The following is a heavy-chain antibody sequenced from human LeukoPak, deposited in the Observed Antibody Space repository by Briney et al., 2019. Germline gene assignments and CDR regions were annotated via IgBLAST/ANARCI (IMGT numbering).Heavy chain of an antibody. CDR2: IYYSGST. D-gene: IGHD2-15*01. CDR3: AREVCSGGSCYGWFDP. V-gene: IGHV4-59*01. CDR1: GGSISSYY. J-gene: IGHJ5*02. Sequence: SETLSLTCTVSGGSISSYYWNWIRQPPGKGLEWIGYIYYSGSTNYNPSLKSRVTISVDTSKNQFSLKLSSVTAADTAVYYCAREVCSGGSCYGWFDPWGQGTLVTVSS.